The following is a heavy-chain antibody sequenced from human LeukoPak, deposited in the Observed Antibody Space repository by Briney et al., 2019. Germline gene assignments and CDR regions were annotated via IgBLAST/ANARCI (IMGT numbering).Heavy chain of an antibody. V-gene: IGHV3-48*01. CDR1: GFTFSSYS. Sequence: GGSLRLSCAASGFTFSSYSINWVRQAPGKGLEWVSYISSSSSTIYYADSVKGRFTISRDNAKNSLYLQMNSLRAEDTAVYYCARTSEYSYGSYYFDYWGQGTLVTVSS. D-gene: IGHD5-18*01. CDR3: ARTSEYSYGSYYFDY. CDR2: ISSSSSTI. J-gene: IGHJ4*02.